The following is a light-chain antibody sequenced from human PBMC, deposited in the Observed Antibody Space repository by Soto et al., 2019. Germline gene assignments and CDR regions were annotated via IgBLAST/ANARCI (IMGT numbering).Light chain of an antibody. CDR2: DAS. CDR1: QSISSW. J-gene: IGKJ3*01. Sequence: DIQMTQSPSTLSASVGDRVTITCRASQSISSWLAWYQRKPGKAPKLLIYDASSLESGVPSRFSGSGSGTEFTLTISSLQPDDFAVYYCQHRSSWPAAFGPGTKVDIK. V-gene: IGKV1-5*01. CDR3: QHRSSWPAA.